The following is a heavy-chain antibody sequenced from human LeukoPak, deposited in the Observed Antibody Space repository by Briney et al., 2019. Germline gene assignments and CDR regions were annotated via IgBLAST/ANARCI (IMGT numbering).Heavy chain of an antibody. D-gene: IGHD5-12*01. CDR1: GGSISSGDYY. CDR2: IYYSGST. Sequence: SETLSLTCTVSGGSISSGDYYWSWIRQPPGKGLEWIGYIYYSGSTNYNPSLKSRVTISVDTSKNQFSLKLSSVTAADTAVYYCARAFGATIYYFDYWGQGTLVTVSS. CDR3: ARAFGATIYYFDY. J-gene: IGHJ4*02. V-gene: IGHV4-61*08.